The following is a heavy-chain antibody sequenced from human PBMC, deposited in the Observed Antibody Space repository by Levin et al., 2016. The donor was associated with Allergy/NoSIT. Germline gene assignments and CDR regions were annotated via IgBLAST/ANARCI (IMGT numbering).Heavy chain of an antibody. Sequence: WIRQPPGKGLEWIGEINHSGSTNYNPSLKSRVTISVDTSKNQFSLKLSSVTAADTAVYYCARGDYYGSGSYYSLYYYYYYMDVWGKGTTVTVSS. V-gene: IGHV4-34*01. CDR3: ARGDYYGSGSYYSLYYYYYYMDV. CDR2: INHSGST. D-gene: IGHD3-10*01. J-gene: IGHJ6*03.